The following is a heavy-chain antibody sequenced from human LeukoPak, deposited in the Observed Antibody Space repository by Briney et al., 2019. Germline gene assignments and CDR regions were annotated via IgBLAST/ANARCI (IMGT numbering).Heavy chain of an antibody. CDR1: GYTFTSYD. CDR2: MNPNSGNT. J-gene: IGHJ5*02. Sequence: ASVKVSCKASGYTFTSYDINWVRQATGQGLEWMGWMNPNSGNTGYAQKLQGRVTMTRNTSISTAYMELSSLRSEDTAVYYCARVPVLYSSGWYWFDPWGQGTLVTVSS. D-gene: IGHD6-19*01. V-gene: IGHV1-8*01. CDR3: ARVPVLYSSGWYWFDP.